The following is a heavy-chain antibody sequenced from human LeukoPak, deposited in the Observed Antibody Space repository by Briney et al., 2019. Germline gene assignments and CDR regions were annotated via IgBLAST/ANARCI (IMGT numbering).Heavy chain of an antibody. CDR2: ISRGGDNT. V-gene: IGHV3-23*01. J-gene: IGHJ4*02. D-gene: IGHD6-19*01. CDR1: GFTFSNYA. CDR3: AKDPVEYSSGWSLDY. Sequence: GGSLRLSCAASGFTFSNYAMTWVRQAPGKGLEWVSSISRGGDNTYYADSVKGRFTISRDNFKNTVYLQMNSLRAEDAAVYYCAKDPVEYSSGWSLDYWGQGTLVTVSS.